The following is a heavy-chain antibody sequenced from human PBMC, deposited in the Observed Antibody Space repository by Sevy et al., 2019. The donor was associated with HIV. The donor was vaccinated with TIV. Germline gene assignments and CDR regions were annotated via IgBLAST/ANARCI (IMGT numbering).Heavy chain of an antibody. Sequence: GGSLRLSCAASGFTFSDHYMEWVRQAPGKGLEWVGRIRNKADSYTTEYAATVKGRFTISRDDSKNSLYLLMNSLKTEDAAVYYCATHAGIAAAGRVFDYWGQGTLVTVSS. CDR3: ATHAGIAAAGRVFDY. V-gene: IGHV3-72*01. J-gene: IGHJ4*02. CDR1: GFTFSDHY. CDR2: IRNKADSYTT. D-gene: IGHD6-13*01.